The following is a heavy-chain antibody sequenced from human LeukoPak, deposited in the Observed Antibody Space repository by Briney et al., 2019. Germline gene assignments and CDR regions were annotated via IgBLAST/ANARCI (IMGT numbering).Heavy chain of an antibody. V-gene: IGHV5-51*01. D-gene: IGHD6-13*01. Sequence: GESLKISCKGSGYSFTTHWIGWVRQMPGKGLEWMGIIYPGDSDTRYSPSFQGQVTISADKSISTAYLQWSSLKASDTAMYYCARHKAPGAAATDYWGQGTLVTVSS. J-gene: IGHJ4*02. CDR2: IYPGDSDT. CDR1: GYSFTTHW. CDR3: ARHKAPGAAATDY.